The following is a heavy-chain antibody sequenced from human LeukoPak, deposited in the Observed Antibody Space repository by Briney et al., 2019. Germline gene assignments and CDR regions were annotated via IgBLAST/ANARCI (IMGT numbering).Heavy chain of an antibody. Sequence: ASVKVSCKASGYTFTSYGISWVRQAPGQGLEWMGWISAYNGNTNYAQKLQGRVTMTTDTSTSTAYMELSSLRSEDTAVYYCARDNRRFVYAIFDYWGQGTLVTVSS. CDR2: ISAYNGNT. J-gene: IGHJ4*02. D-gene: IGHD1-14*01. CDR3: ARDNRRFVYAIFDY. CDR1: GYTFTSYG. V-gene: IGHV1-18*01.